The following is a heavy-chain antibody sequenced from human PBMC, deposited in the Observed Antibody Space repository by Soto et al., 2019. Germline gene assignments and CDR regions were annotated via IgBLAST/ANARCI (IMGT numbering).Heavy chain of an antibody. V-gene: IGHV1-69*13. Sequence: SVKVSCKASGGTFSSYAISWVRQAPGQGLEWMGGIIPIFGTANYAQKFQGRVTITADESTSTAYMELSSLRSEDTAVYYCARAGFWVDYYYYGMDVWGQGTTVTVSS. CDR2: IIPIFGTA. D-gene: IGHD3-16*01. CDR3: ARAGFWVDYYYYGMDV. CDR1: GGTFSSYA. J-gene: IGHJ6*02.